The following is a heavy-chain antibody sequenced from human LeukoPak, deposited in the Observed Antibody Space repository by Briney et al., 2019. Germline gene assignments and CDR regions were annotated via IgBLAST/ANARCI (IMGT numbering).Heavy chain of an antibody. CDR1: GGSISSSSYY. CDR3: ARQNPHYYDPDY. CDR2: IYYSGSP. V-gene: IGHV4-39*01. D-gene: IGHD3-22*01. Sequence: SETLSLTCTVSGGSISSSSYYWGWIRQPPGKGLEWIGSIYYSGSPYYNPSLKSRVTISVDTSKNQFSLTLRSVPAADTAVYYCARQNPHYYDPDYWGQGTLVTVSS. J-gene: IGHJ4*02.